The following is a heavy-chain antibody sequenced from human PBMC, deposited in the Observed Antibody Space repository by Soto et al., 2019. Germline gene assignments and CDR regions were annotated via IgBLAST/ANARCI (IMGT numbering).Heavy chain of an antibody. CDR1: GFTFSAYW. V-gene: IGHV3-7*01. CDR2: IMKDGGVK. CDR3: ARDTDYYRADY. Sequence: EVQLVESGGGLVQPGGSLRLSCAASGFTFSAYWMGWVRQAAGKGLEWVASIMKDGGVKKYVDSVRGRFTISRDNAENSLFLQMNSLRADDTAVYFCARDTDYYRADYWGQGTLVTVSS. J-gene: IGHJ4*02. D-gene: IGHD2-21*02.